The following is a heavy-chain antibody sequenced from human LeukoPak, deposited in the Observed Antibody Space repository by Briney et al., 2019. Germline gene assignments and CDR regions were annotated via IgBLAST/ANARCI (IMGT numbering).Heavy chain of an antibody. Sequence: GGTLRLSCAASGFIFSNYALHWVRQAPGKGLEWVAVISYDGNNKYYTDSVKGRFTISRDKSKNTLYLQMNSLRDEDTAVYYCARDGDTYGYIYYYYMDVWGKGTTVTVSS. CDR3: ARDGDTYGYIYYYYMDV. CDR2: ISYDGNNK. D-gene: IGHD5-18*01. CDR1: GFIFSNYA. V-gene: IGHV3-30*04. J-gene: IGHJ6*03.